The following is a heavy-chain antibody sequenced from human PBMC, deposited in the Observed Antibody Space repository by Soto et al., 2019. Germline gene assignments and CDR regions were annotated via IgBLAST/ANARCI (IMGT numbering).Heavy chain of an antibody. Sequence: GGSVRLSCEASGFTFSAFGMHWVRQAPGKGLEWVAIISYDGILKYYADSVKGRFTISRDTSKSALYLQMNSLRPEDTAVYYCAKDFKISGGHYGSLNYYYGMDVWGQGTTVTVSS. D-gene: IGHD3-10*01. CDR2: ISYDGILK. J-gene: IGHJ6*02. V-gene: IGHV3-30*18. CDR3: AKDFKISGGHYGSLNYYYGMDV. CDR1: GFTFSAFG.